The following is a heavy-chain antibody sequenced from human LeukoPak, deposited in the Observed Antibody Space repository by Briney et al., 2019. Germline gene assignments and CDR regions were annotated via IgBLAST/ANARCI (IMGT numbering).Heavy chain of an antibody. CDR3: ARKHIRGWTAEDAFDI. J-gene: IGHJ3*02. D-gene: IGHD6-19*01. Sequence: GRSLRLSCAASGFTFSSYAMHWVRQAPGKGLEWVAVISYDGSNKYYADSVKGRFTISRDYSKNTLYLQMNSLRAEDTAVYYCARKHIRGWTAEDAFDIWGQGTMVAASS. CDR1: GFTFSSYA. CDR2: ISYDGSNK. V-gene: IGHV3-30-3*01.